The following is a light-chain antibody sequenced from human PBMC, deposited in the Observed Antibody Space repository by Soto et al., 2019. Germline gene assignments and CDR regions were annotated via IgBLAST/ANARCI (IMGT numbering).Light chain of an antibody. J-gene: IGKJ1*01. CDR2: GAS. CDR1: QSISTS. CDR3: QQLNSYPET. Sequence: EIPMSQSPSSLSASVGDRVTITCRTSQSISTSLNWYQQKAGKAPKLLIYGASTLQSGVPSRFSGSGSGTDYTRTLSSLQPEDFATYYGQQLNSYPETFGQGTKVDIK. V-gene: IGKV1-39*01.